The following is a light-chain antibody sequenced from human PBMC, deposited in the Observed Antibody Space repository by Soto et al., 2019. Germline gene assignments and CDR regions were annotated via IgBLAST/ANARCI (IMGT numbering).Light chain of an antibody. CDR2: WAS. J-gene: IGKJ1*01. V-gene: IGKV4-1*01. CDR1: QSFLYSSNNKKY. Sequence: DIVMTQSPDSLALSLGEMATINCKSSQSFLYSSNNKKYLGWYQQKAGQPPKXLIYWASTRESGVPERLSGSGYGTDLTITISSMQDEDVEVYYCQQYYSPPQTFGQGTKVDIK. CDR3: QQYYSPPQT.